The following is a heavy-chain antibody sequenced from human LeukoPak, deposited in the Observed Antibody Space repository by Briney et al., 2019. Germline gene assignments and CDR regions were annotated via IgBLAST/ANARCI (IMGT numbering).Heavy chain of an antibody. V-gene: IGHV4-39*07. CDR3: ARGRPSRRGYYDSSGYYYIAYYFDY. CDR1: GGSISSSSYY. Sequence: SETLSLTCTVSGGSISSSSYYWGWIRQPPGKGLEWIGSIYHSGSTNYNPSLKSRVTISVDTSKNQFSLKLSSVTAADTAVYYCARGRPSRRGYYDSSGYYYIAYYFDYWGQGTLVTVSS. D-gene: IGHD3-22*01. J-gene: IGHJ4*02. CDR2: IYHSGST.